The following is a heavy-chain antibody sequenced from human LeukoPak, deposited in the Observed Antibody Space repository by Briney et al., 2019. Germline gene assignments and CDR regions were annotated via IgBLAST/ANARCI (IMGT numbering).Heavy chain of an antibody. CDR2: ISGSGGST. D-gene: IGHD3-10*01. V-gene: IGHV3-23*01. CDR1: GFTFSSYA. Sequence: GGSLRLSCAASGFTFSSYAMSWVRQAPGKGLEWVSAISGSGGSTYYADSVKGRFTISRDNSKNTLYLQMNSLRAEDTAVYYCANGITMIRGGFDYWGQGTLVTVSS. CDR3: ANGITMIRGGFDY. J-gene: IGHJ4*02.